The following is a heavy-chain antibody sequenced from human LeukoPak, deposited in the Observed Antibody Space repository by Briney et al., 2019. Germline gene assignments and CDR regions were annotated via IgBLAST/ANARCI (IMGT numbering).Heavy chain of an antibody. V-gene: IGHV4-38-2*01. J-gene: IGHJ4*02. CDR1: GYSISSGYY. CDR2: IYHSGSI. Sequence: KASETLSLTCAVSGYSISSGYYWGWIRQPPGKGLEWIGSIYHSGSIYYNPSLKSRVTISVDTSENQFSLKLSSVTAADTAVYYCASEYSSGFFDYWGQGTLVTVSS. D-gene: IGHD6-19*01. CDR3: ASEYSSGFFDY.